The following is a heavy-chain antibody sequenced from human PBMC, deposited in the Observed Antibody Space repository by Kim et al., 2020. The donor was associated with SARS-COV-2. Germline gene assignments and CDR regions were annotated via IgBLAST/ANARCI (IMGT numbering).Heavy chain of an antibody. CDR3: ARGGHRSHAPHYYGMDV. CDR1: GYTFTSYY. CDR2: INPSGGST. Sequence: ASVKVSCKASGYTFTSYYMHWVRQAPGQGLEWMGIINPSGGSTSYAQKFQGRVTMTRDTSTSTVYMELSSLRSEDTAVYYCARGGHRSHAPHYYGMDVWGQGTTVTVSS. J-gene: IGHJ6*02. D-gene: IGHD2-15*01. V-gene: IGHV1-46*01.